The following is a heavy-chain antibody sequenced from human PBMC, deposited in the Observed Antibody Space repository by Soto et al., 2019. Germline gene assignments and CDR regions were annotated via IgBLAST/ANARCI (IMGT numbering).Heavy chain of an antibody. V-gene: IGHV4-34*01. CDR1: GWSFSGYY. D-gene: IGHD1-26*01. Sequence: SETLSLTCAFYGWSFSGYYWSWIRQPPGKGLEWIGEINHSGSTNYNPSLKSRVTISVDTSKNQFSLKLSSVTAEDTAVYYCAKDEGADEEDPSNDYWGQGTLVTVSS. CDR3: AKDEGADEEDPSNDY. J-gene: IGHJ4*02. CDR2: INHSGST.